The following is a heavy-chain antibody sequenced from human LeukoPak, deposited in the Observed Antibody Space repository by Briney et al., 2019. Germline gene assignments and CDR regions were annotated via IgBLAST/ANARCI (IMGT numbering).Heavy chain of an antibody. CDR3: ARADIVATTTDAFGI. V-gene: IGHV3-7*03. CDR2: IKQDGSEK. CDR1: GFTFSSYW. Sequence: GGSLRLSCAASGFTFSSYWMSWVRQAPGKGLEWVANIKQDGSEKYYVDSVKGRFTISRDNAKNSLYLQMNSLRAEDTAVYYCARADIVATTTDAFGIWGQGTMVTVSS. J-gene: IGHJ3*02. D-gene: IGHD5-12*01.